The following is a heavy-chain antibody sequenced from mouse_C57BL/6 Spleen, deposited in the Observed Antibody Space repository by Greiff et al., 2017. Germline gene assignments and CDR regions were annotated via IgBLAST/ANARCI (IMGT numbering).Heavy chain of an antibody. CDR1: GFSLTSYG. D-gene: IGHD1-1*01. V-gene: IGHV2-2*01. J-gene: IGHJ2*01. CDR2: IGSGGST. CDR3: AINYDYGNSRYYFDY. Sequence: VQLQQSGPGLVQPSQRLSITCTVSGFSLTSYGVHWVRQSPGKGLEWLGVIGSGGSTDYNAVFISRLSISKDNSKSQVFFKMTSLQADDTAIYYCAINYDYGNSRYYFDYWGQGTTLTVSS.